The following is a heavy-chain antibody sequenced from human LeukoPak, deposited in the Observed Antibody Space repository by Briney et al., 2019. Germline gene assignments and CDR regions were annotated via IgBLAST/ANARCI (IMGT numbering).Heavy chain of an antibody. Sequence: GASVKVSCKASGYTFTGYYMHWVRHAPGQGLEWMGWINPNSGGTNYAQKFQGRVTMTRDTSISTAYMELSRLRSDDTAVYYCAREPLAAYYYYYYMDVWGKGTTVTVSS. D-gene: IGHD2-15*01. V-gene: IGHV1-2*02. CDR3: AREPLAAYYYYYYMDV. J-gene: IGHJ6*03. CDR1: GYTFTGYY. CDR2: INPNSGGT.